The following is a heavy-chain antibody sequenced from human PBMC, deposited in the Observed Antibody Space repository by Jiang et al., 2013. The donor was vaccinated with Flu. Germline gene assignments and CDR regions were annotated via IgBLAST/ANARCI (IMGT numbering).Heavy chain of an antibody. CDR2: IYTSGST. V-gene: IGHV4-61*02. Sequence: GSGLVKPSQTLSLTCTVSGGSISSGSYYWSWIRQPAGKGLEWIGRIYTSGSTNYNPSLKSRVTISVDTSKNQFSLKLSSVTAADTAVYYCARDYDFWSGSYYYGMDVWGQGTTVTVSS. CDR3: ARDYDFWSGSYYYGMDV. J-gene: IGHJ6*02. CDR1: GGSISSGSYY. D-gene: IGHD3-3*01.